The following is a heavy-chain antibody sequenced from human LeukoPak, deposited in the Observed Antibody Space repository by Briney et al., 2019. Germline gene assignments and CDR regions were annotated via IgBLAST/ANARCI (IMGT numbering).Heavy chain of an antibody. V-gene: IGHV3-53*01. CDR2: TYSNGRT. J-gene: IGHJ6*03. D-gene: IGHD3-10*01. CDR1: EVIFSRYW. Sequence: GGSLRLSCAASEVIFSRYWMSWVRQAPGKGVEGVSVTYSNGRTYYTDSVKGRFTLSRDISKNTLYLQMNSLRAEDTAVYYCARVLSGRGSLYAYYYYMDVWGKGTPVTISS. CDR3: ARVLSGRGSLYAYYYYMDV.